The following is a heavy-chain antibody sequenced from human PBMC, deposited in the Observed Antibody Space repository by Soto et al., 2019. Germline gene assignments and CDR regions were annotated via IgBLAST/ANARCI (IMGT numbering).Heavy chain of an antibody. CDR3: ARGKYSGGPSYYFDY. J-gene: IGHJ4*02. CDR2: IIPIFGTA. D-gene: IGHD6-19*01. CDR1: AGSSNSYA. Sequence: VTVSCKASAGSSNSYAIVLLRQAPRQGLEWMGGIIPIFGTANYAQKFQGRVTITADESTSTAYMELSSLRSEDTAVYYCARGKYSGGPSYYFDYWGQGTLVT. V-gene: IGHV1-69*13.